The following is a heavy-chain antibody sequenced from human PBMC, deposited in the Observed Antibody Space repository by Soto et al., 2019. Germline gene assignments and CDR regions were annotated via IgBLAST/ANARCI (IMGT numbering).Heavy chain of an antibody. J-gene: IGHJ4*02. D-gene: IGHD3-3*01. CDR2: INPNSGGT. CDR1: GYTFTGYY. Sequence: GASVKVSCKASGYTFTGYYMHWVRQAPGQGLEWMGWINPNSGGTNYAQKFQGWVTMTRDTSISTAYMELSRLRSDDTAVYYCARDLRFLEWSAPGYWGQGTLVTVSS. V-gene: IGHV1-2*04. CDR3: ARDLRFLEWSAPGY.